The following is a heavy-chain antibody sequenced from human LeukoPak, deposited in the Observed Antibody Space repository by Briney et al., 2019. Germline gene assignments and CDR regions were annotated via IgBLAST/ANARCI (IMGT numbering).Heavy chain of an antibody. CDR2: IRYDGSNK. CDR3: AKDAGRWLQPNWFDP. CDR1: GFTFSSYA. Sequence: GGSLRLSCAASGFTFSSYAMHWVRQAPGKGLEWVAFIRYDGSNKYYADSVKGRFTISRDNSKNTLYLQMNSLRAEDTAVYYCAKDAGRWLQPNWFDPWGQGTLVTVSS. J-gene: IGHJ5*02. D-gene: IGHD5-24*01. V-gene: IGHV3-30*02.